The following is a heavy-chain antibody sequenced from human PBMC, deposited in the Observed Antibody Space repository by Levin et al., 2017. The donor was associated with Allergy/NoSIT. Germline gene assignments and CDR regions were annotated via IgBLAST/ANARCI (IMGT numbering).Heavy chain of an antibody. Sequence: SETLSLTCSVSRASIANIPYYWGWIRQSPGKGLEWIGSIFHTGNTYYNPSLKSRITISVDTSKNQFSLRLNSVTAADTAVYYCTRHALKFLEHCYFDYWGQGTLVNVSS. CDR2: IFHTGNT. D-gene: IGHD3-3*01. CDR3: TRHALKFLEHCYFDY. V-gene: IGHV4-39*01. CDR1: RASIANIPYY. J-gene: IGHJ4*02.